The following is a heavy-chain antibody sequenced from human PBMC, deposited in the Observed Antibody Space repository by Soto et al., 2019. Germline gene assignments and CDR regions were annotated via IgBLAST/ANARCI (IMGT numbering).Heavy chain of an antibody. D-gene: IGHD5-12*01. V-gene: IGHV3-21*01. CDR3: ARDTSGYDDVGY. Sequence: EVQLVESGGGLVKPGGSLRLSCAASGFTFSSYSMNWVRQAPGKGLEWVSSISSSSSYIYYADSVKGRFTISRDNAKNSPYLQMNSLRAEDTAVYYCARDTSGYDDVGYWGQGTRVTVSS. CDR2: ISSSSSYI. J-gene: IGHJ4*02. CDR1: GFTFSSYS.